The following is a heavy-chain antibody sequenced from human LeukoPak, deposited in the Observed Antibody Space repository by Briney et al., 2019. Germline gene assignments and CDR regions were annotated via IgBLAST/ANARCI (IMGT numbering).Heavy chain of an antibody. CDR1: GYSFTSYW. CDR2: IYPGDSDT. V-gene: IGHV5-51*01. J-gene: IGHJ4*02. Sequence: GESLKISCNGSGYSFTSYWIGWVRQMPGKGLEWMGIIYPGDSDTRYSPSFQGQVTISADKSISTAYLQWSSLKASDTAMYYCARHAYCSSTSCYTPFDYWGQGTLVTVSS. CDR3: ARHAYCSSTSCYTPFDY. D-gene: IGHD2-2*02.